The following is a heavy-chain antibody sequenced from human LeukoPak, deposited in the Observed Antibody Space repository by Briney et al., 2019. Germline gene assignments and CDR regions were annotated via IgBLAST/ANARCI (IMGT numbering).Heavy chain of an antibody. CDR2: IFYSGST. CDR1: GGSISSGDYY. Sequence: NPSATLSLTCTVSGGSISSGDYYWTWLRQPPGKGLEWIGYIFYSGSTYSNPSLKSRLTISVDTSMNQFSLKLSSVTAADTAVYYCAREALLRTGFDYWGQGTLVTVSS. CDR3: AREALLRTGFDY. V-gene: IGHV4-30-4*08. J-gene: IGHJ4*02.